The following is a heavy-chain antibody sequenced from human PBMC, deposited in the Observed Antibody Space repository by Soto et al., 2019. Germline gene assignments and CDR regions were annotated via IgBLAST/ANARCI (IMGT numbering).Heavy chain of an antibody. V-gene: IGHV3-20*04. CDR1: GFTFDDYG. CDR3: ARDLGDTAMVTLGFDY. Sequence: GGSLRLSCAASGFTFDDYGMSWVRQAPGKGLEWVSGINWNGGSTGYADSVKGRFTISRDNAKNSLYLQMNSLRAEDTALYYCARDLGDTAMVTLGFDYWGQGTLVTVSS. CDR2: INWNGGST. J-gene: IGHJ4*02. D-gene: IGHD5-18*01.